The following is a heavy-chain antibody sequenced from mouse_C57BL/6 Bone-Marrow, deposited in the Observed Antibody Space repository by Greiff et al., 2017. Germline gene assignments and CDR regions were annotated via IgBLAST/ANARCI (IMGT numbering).Heavy chain of an antibody. Sequence: EVHLVESGGGLVKPGGSLKLSCAASGFTFSSYAMSWVRQTPEKRLEWVATISDGGSYTYYPDNVQGRFTISRDNAKNNLYLQMSHLKSEDTAMYYCARGWDKDDYWGQGTTLTVSS. D-gene: IGHD4-1*01. V-gene: IGHV5-4*01. CDR1: GFTFSSYA. CDR3: ARGWDKDDY. J-gene: IGHJ2*01. CDR2: ISDGGSYT.